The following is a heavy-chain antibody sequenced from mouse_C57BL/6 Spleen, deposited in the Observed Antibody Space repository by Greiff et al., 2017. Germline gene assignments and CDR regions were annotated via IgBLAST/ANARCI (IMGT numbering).Heavy chain of an antibody. CDR1: GFSLTSYA. D-gene: IGHD2-4*01. CDR2: IWTGGGT. CDR3: ARKAYYDYDEGYFDV. J-gene: IGHJ1*03. V-gene: IGHV2-9-1*01. Sequence: QVQLQQSGPGLVAPSQSLSITCTVSGFSLTSYAISWVRQPPGKGLEWLGVIWTGGGTNYNSALKSRLSISKDNSKSQVFLKMNSLQTDDTARYYCARKAYYDYDEGYFDVWGTGTTVTVSS.